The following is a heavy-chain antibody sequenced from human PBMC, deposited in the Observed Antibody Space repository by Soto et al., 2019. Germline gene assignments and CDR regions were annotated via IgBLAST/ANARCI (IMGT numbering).Heavy chain of an antibody. CDR1: GGTFSSYA. CDR2: IIPIFGTA. D-gene: IGHD3-3*01. CDR3: ASGYDFRFYYFDY. J-gene: IGHJ4*02. V-gene: IGHV1-69*13. Sequence: SVKVSCKASGGTFSSYAISWVRQAPGQGLEWMGGIIPIFGTANYAQKFQGRVTITADESTSTAYMELSSLRSEDTAVYYCASGYDFRFYYFDYWGQGTLVTVSS.